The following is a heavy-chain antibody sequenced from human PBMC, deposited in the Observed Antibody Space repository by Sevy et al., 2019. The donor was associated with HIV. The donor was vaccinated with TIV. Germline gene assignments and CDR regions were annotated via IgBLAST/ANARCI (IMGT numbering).Heavy chain of an antibody. CDR1: GFTFSSYW. CDR2: IKQDGSEK. Sequence: GGSLRLSCAASGFTFSSYWMSWVRQAPGKGLEWVANIKQDGSEKYYVDSVKGRFTISRDNAKNSLYLQMNSLRAEDTAVYYCARDGAITIFGVVNPDGPTPVGYYGMDVWGQGTTVTVSS. D-gene: IGHD3-3*01. V-gene: IGHV3-7*01. J-gene: IGHJ6*02. CDR3: ARDGAITIFGVVNPDGPTPVGYYGMDV.